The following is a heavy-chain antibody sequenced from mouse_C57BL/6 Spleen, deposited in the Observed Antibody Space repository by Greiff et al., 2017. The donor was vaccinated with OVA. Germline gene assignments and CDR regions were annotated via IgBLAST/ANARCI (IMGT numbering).Heavy chain of an antibody. V-gene: IGHV6-6*01. CDR1: GFTFSDAW. J-gene: IGHJ2*01. CDR3: TRSYDGYPGYFDY. D-gene: IGHD2-3*01. Sequence: EVQRVESGGGLVQPGGSMKLSCAASGFTFSDAWMDWVRQSPEKGLEWVAEIRNKANNHATYYAESVKGRFTISRDDSKSSVYLQMNSLRAEDTGIYYCTRSYDGYPGYFDYWGQGTTLTVSS. CDR2: IRNKANNHAT.